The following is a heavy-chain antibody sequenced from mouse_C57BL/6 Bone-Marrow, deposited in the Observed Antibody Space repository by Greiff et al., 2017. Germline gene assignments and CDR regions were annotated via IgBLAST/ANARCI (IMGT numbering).Heavy chain of an antibody. CDR3: TTWNY. CDR1: GFNIKDDY. CDR2: IDPENGDT. J-gene: IGHJ2*01. Sequence: EVQLQQSGAELVRPGASVKLSCTASGFNIKDDYMHWVKQRPDQGLEWIGWIDPENGDTEYASNFQGKATITADTSSNTAYLQLSSLTSEDTAVYYCTTWNYWGQGTTLTVSS. V-gene: IGHV14-4*01.